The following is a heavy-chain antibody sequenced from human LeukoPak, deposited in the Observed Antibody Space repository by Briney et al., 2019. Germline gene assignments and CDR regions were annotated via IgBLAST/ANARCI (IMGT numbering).Heavy chain of an antibody. D-gene: IGHD3-22*01. Sequence: PGGSLRLSCAASGFTFSSYWMHWVRQVPGKGLVWVARINPGGSSITYADSVKGRFTISRDNAKNTLYLQMNSLRAEDTAVYYCANSEETYYYDSSGPEYFQHWGQGTLVTVSS. CDR3: ANSEETYYYDSSGPEYFQH. J-gene: IGHJ1*01. CDR2: INPGGSSI. V-gene: IGHV3-74*01. CDR1: GFTFSSYW.